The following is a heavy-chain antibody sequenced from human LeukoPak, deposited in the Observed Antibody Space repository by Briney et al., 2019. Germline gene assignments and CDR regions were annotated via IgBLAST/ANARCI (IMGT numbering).Heavy chain of an antibody. CDR1: GGTFSSYA. D-gene: IGHD1-26*01. Sequence: GASVKVSCQASGGTFSSYAISWVRQAPGQGLEWMGGIIPIFGTANYAQKFQGRVTITADESTSTAYMELSSLRSEDTAVYYCARDPTYSGRYYSTYFDYWGQGTLVTVSS. V-gene: IGHV1-69*13. CDR2: IIPIFGTA. J-gene: IGHJ4*02. CDR3: ARDPTYSGRYYSTYFDY.